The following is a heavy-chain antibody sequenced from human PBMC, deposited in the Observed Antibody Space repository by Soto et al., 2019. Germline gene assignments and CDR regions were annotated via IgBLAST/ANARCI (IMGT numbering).Heavy chain of an antibody. J-gene: IGHJ6*02. CDR1: GGSFSGYY. CDR3: ARGVAYSGSYYYYYGMDV. CDR2: INHSGSN. Sequence: SETLSLTCAVYGGSFSGYYWSWIRQPPGKGLEWIGEINHSGSNNYNPSLKSRVTISVDTSKNQFSLKLSSVTAADTAVYYCARGVAYSGSYYYYYGMDVWGQGTTVTVSS. V-gene: IGHV4-34*01. D-gene: IGHD1-26*01.